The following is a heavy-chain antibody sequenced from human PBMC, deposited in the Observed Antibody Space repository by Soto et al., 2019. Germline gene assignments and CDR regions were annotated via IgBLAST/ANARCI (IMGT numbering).Heavy chain of an antibody. V-gene: IGHV1-24*01. CDR2: FDPEDGET. D-gene: IGHD6-25*01. CDR3: ATDGIAARDFDY. J-gene: IGHJ4*02. Sequence: ASVKVSCKVSGYTLTELSMHWVRQAPGKGLEWMGGFDPEDGETIYAQKFQGRVTMTEDTSTHTAYMELSSLRSEDTAVYYCATDGIAARDFDYWGQGTLVTVSS. CDR1: GYTLTELS.